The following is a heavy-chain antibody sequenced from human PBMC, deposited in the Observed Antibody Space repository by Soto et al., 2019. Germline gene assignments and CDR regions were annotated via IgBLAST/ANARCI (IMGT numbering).Heavy chain of an antibody. V-gene: IGHV3-30*18. Sequence: GGSLRLSCAASGFTFSSYGMHWVRQAPGKGLEWVAVISYDGSNKYYADSVKGRFTISRDNSKNTLYLQMNSLRAEDTAVYYCAKGVAVAGDAFDIWGQGTMVTVSS. CDR1: GFTFSSYG. D-gene: IGHD6-19*01. J-gene: IGHJ3*02. CDR3: AKGVAVAGDAFDI. CDR2: ISYDGSNK.